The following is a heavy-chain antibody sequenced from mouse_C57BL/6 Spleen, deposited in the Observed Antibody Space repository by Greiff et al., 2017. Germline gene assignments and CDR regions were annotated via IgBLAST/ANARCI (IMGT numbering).Heavy chain of an antibody. D-gene: IGHD2-5*01. V-gene: IGHV3-6*01. CDR3: AREGAYYSNYDWYFDV. Sequence: DVKLQESGPGLVKPSQSLSLTCSVTGYSITSGYYWNWIRQFPGNKLEWMGYISYDGSNNYNPSLKNRISITRDTSKNQFFLKLNSVTTEDTATYYCAREGAYYSNYDWYFDVWGTGTTVTVSS. J-gene: IGHJ1*03. CDR1: GYSITSGYY. CDR2: ISYDGSN.